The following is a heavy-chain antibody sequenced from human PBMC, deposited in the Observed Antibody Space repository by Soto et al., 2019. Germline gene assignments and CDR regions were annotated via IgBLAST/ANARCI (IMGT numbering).Heavy chain of an antibody. Sequence: QVQLVESGGGVVQPGRSLRLSCAASGFTFSSYGMHWVRQAPGKGLEWVAAISYDGSNQYYADSVKGRFTISRDNSRDTLYLQKNCLRDEDTAVYDCAKVVFASGGMDVWGQGTTVTVSS. D-gene: IGHD3-3*01. CDR1: GFTFSSYG. V-gene: IGHV3-30*18. CDR3: AKVVFASGGMDV. CDR2: ISYDGSNQ. J-gene: IGHJ6*02.